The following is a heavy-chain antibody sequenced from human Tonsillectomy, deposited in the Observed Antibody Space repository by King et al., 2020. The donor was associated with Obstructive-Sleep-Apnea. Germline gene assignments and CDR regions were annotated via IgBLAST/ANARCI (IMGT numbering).Heavy chain of an antibody. D-gene: IGHD6-13*01. J-gene: IGHJ4*02. CDR3: TRDVGQLVPFDY. Sequence: QLVQSGGGLVQPGRSLRLSCTASGFTFDNCAMSWFRQAPGKGLEWVGFIRSKTYGGTTEYAASVKGRFTISRDDSKSTAYLQMNSLKTEDTAVYYCTRDVGQLVPFDYWGQGTLVTVSS. CDR1: GFTFDNCA. V-gene: IGHV3-49*03. CDR2: IRSKTYGGTT.